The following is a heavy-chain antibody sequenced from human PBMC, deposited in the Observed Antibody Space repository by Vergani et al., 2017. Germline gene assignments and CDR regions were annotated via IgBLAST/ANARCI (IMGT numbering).Heavy chain of an antibody. Sequence: QVQLVQSGAEVKKPGASVKVSCKASGGTFSSYAISWVRQAPGQGLEWMGGIIPIFGTANYAQKFQGRVTITADESTSTAYMELSSLRSEDTAVYYCARFDGSDYDILTGSIPYPLRYQRGCCAFDIWGQGTMVTVSS. CDR2: IIPIFGTA. V-gene: IGHV1-69*13. CDR3: ARFDGSDYDILTGSIPYPLRYQRGCCAFDI. CDR1: GGTFSSYA. J-gene: IGHJ3*02. D-gene: IGHD3-9*01.